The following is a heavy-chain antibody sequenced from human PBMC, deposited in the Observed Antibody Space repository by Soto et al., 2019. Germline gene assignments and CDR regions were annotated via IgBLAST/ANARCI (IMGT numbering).Heavy chain of an antibody. Sequence: QVQLVESGGGVVQPGRSLRLSCAASGFIFSSYGMHWVRQAPGKGLEWVAVISYEGSHTYYADSVKGRFTITRDNSKNTLYLQMNSLRPEDTAVYYCANEVHGGGGSCSCSEGFDYWGQGTLLTVPS. J-gene: IGHJ4*02. D-gene: IGHD2-15*01. CDR2: ISYEGSHT. V-gene: IGHV3-30*18. CDR3: ANEVHGGGGSCSCSEGFDY. CDR1: GFIFSSYG.